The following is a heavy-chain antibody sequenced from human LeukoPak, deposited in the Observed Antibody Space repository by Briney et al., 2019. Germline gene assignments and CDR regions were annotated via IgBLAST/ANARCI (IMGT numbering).Heavy chain of an antibody. J-gene: IGHJ4*02. D-gene: IGHD6-19*01. CDR1: GGTFSSYA. Sequence: GSSVKVSCKASGGTFSSYAISWVRQAPGQGLEWMGGIIPIFGTANYAQKFQGRVTITADESTSTAYMELRSLRSDDTAVYYCARVYSSGWTTTYFDYWGQGTLVTVSS. CDR2: IIPIFGTA. CDR3: ARVYSSGWTTTYFDY. V-gene: IGHV1-69*01.